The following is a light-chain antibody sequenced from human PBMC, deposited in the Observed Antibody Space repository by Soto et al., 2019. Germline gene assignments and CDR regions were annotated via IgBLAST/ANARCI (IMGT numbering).Light chain of an antibody. CDR1: QTISSC. CDR2: MAP. CDR3: QLYNSYSEA. J-gene: IGKJ1*01. Sequence: DIQMTQSPSTLSGSVGDRVTITCRASQTISSCLAWDQQKPGIAPKLLIYMAPTLKNGDPSRFTGSGYATELTLLIRSLQPDDFATYYCQLYNSYSEACGQGTKVQLK. V-gene: IGKV1-5*03.